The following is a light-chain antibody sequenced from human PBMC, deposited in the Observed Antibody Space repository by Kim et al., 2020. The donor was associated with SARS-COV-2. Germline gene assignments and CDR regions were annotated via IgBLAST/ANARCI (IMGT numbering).Light chain of an antibody. CDR1: QSVTTY. CDR3: HRYGSARVYT. J-gene: IGKJ4*01. Sequence: VLTQSPATLSLSPGDSATLSGRASQSVTTYLAWYHQRPGQAPRLLIYDASNRATGIPPRFSGSESGTDFTLTISRLELEDFAVYYCHRYGSARVYTFGGGTKVDIK. CDR2: DAS. V-gene: IGKV3-20*01.